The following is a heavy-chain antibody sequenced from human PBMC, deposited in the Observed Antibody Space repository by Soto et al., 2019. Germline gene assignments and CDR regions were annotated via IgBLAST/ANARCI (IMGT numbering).Heavy chain of an antibody. CDR3: ARFYDTAYYYYGMDV. Sequence: ASVKVSCKASGYTFTGYYMHWVRQAPGQGLEWMGWINPNSGGTNYAQKFQGWVTMTRDTSISTAYMELSRLRSDDTAVYYCARFYDTAYYYYGMDVWGQGTTVTVSS. V-gene: IGHV1-2*04. J-gene: IGHJ6*02. CDR1: GYTFTGYY. CDR2: INPNSGGT. D-gene: IGHD3-9*01.